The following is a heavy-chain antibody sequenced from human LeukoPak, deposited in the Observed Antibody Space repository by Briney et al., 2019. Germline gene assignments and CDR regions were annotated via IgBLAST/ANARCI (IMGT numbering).Heavy chain of an antibody. CDR2: ISAYNGDT. Sequence: ASVKVSCKHSDYTFPTYGISWVGPAPGQGLEWMGWISAYNGDTNYAQKLQGRVTVTTDTSTCTTYMELRSLRSDDTAVYYCAREFCTTGACHIDYWSQGTLVTVSS. V-gene: IGHV1-18*01. J-gene: IGHJ4*02. CDR3: AREFCTTGACHIDY. D-gene: IGHD1-14*01. CDR1: DYTFPTYG.